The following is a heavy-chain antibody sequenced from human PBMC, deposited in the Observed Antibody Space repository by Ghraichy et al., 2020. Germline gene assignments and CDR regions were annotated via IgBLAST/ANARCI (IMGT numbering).Heavy chain of an antibody. Sequence: GGSLRLSCVASGFTFSSYAMNWDRQAPGQGLEWVSSISESGCDTHYAGSVKGRFTISRENSKNTLYLQMNSLRAEDTAIYYCAKQYLVPWCQGTLVTVSS. J-gene: IGHJ5*02. CDR1: GFTFSSYA. V-gene: IGHV3-23*01. CDR3: AKQYLVP. CDR2: ISESGCDT. D-gene: IGHD2/OR15-2a*01.